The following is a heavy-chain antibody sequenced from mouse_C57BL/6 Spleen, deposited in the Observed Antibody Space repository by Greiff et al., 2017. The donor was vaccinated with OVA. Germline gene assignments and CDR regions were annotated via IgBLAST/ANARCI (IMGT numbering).Heavy chain of an antibody. CDR1: GYTFTSYW. CDR3: ARGGITTVVRYYFDY. Sequence: QVQLQQPGAELVKPGASVKLSCKASGYTFTSYWMQWVKQRPGQGLEWIGEIDPSDSYTNYNQKFKGKATLTVDTSSSTAYMQLSSLTSEDSAVYYCARGGITTVVRYYFDYWGQGTTLTVSS. J-gene: IGHJ2*01. CDR2: IDPSDSYT. V-gene: IGHV1-50*01. D-gene: IGHD1-1*01.